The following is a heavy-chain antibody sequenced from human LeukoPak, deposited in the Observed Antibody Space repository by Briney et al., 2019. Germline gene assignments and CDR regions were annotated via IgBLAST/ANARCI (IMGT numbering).Heavy chain of an antibody. CDR2: IYYSGST. CDR1: GGSISSSSYY. Sequence: PSETLSLTCTVSGGSISSSSYYWGWIRQPPGKGLEWIGSIYYSGSTYYNPSLKSRVTISVDTSKNQFSLKLSSVTAADTAVYYCARGVASLYYYDSSGYYSSFDYWGQGTLVTVSS. V-gene: IGHV4-39*01. CDR3: ARGVASLYYYDSSGYYSSFDY. D-gene: IGHD3-22*01. J-gene: IGHJ4*02.